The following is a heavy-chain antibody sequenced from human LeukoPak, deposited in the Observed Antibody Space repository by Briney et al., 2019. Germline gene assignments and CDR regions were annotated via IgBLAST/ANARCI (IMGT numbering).Heavy chain of an antibody. J-gene: IGHJ4*02. CDR2: INSDGSST. CDR1: GFTFSSYW. V-gene: IGHV3-74*01. D-gene: IGHD1-26*01. Sequence: GGSLRLSCAASGFTFSSYWMHWVRQAPGKGLVWVSRINSDGSSTSYADSVKGRFTISRDNAKNTLYLQMNSLRAEDTAIYYCARAVGAQYYFDSWGQGNLVTVSS. CDR3: ARAVGAQYYFDS.